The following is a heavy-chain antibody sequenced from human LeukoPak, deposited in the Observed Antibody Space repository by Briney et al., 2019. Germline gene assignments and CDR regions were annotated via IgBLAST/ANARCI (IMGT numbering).Heavy chain of an antibody. V-gene: IGHV4-39*07. Sequence: SETLSLTCTVSGGSISSSSYYWGWIRQPPGKGLEWIGSIYYSGSTYYNPSLKSRVTLSVDKSKNQFSLNLRSLTAADTAVYYCARDMTTVVTGDYWGQGTLVTVSS. J-gene: IGHJ4*02. CDR3: ARDMTTVVTGDY. CDR2: IYYSGST. CDR1: GGSISSSSYY. D-gene: IGHD4-23*01.